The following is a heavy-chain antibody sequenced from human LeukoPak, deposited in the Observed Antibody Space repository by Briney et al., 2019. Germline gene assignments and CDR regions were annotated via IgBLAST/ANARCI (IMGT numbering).Heavy chain of an antibody. CDR1: GGSISSGSYY. CDR3: ARWYSSSWYEPHYFDY. Sequence: SETLSLTCTVSGGSISSGSYYWSWIRQPAGKGREWIGRIYTSGSTNYNPSLKSRVTISADTSKNQFSLKLSSVTAADTAVYYCARWYSSSWYEPHYFDYWGQGTLVTVSS. CDR2: IYTSGST. V-gene: IGHV4-61*02. J-gene: IGHJ4*02. D-gene: IGHD6-13*01.